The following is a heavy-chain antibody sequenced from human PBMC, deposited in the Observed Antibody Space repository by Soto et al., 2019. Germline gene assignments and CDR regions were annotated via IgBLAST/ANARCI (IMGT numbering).Heavy chain of an antibody. J-gene: IGHJ6*04. D-gene: IGHD2-15*01. V-gene: IGHV3-66*01. Sequence: GGSLRLSCAASGFTVSSKYMTWVRQAPGKGLEWVSLIQSGGTTYYADSVKGRFTVSRDTSENTLHLQMDSLRVEDTAVYYCARDDVLCDGGRCYGIPLDFWGKGTTVTVSS. CDR2: IQSGGTT. CDR3: ARDDVLCDGGRCYGIPLDF. CDR1: GFTVSSKY.